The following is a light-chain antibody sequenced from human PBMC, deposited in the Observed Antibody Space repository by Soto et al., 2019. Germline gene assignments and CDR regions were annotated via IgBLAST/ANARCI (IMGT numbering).Light chain of an antibody. Sequence: DIQMTQSPSTLSANVGDRVTITYRASQTISSWLAWYQQKPGKAPKLLIYKASSLESGVPSRFSGSGSGTEFTLTISSLQPDDFATYYCQQYHSYPWTFGQGTKVDIK. J-gene: IGKJ1*01. V-gene: IGKV1-5*03. CDR2: KAS. CDR1: QTISSW. CDR3: QQYHSYPWT.